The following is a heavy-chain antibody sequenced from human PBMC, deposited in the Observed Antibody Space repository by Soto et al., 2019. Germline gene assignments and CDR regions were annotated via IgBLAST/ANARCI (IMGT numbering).Heavy chain of an antibody. V-gene: IGHV1-18*04. CDR2: ISVYKGKT. CDR3: ARDHIIPAVGTLDY. Sequence: ASVKVSCKATGYTFSNYGISWVRQVPGQGLEWMGWISVYKGKTSYAQKFQGRVIMTTDTSTSTAYMELRTLRSDDTAVYYCARDHIIPAVGTLDYWGQGTLVTVSS. J-gene: IGHJ4*02. CDR1: GYTFSNYG. D-gene: IGHD6-13*01.